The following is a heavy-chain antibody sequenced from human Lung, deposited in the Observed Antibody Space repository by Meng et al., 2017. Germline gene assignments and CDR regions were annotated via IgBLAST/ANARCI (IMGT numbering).Heavy chain of an antibody. D-gene: IGHD4-11*01. Sequence: HVHLQQWGAGLLKPSETLSLTCVVSGGSFSDYYWSWIRQPPGKGLEWIGEINHSGSTNYNPSLESRATISVDTSQNNLSLKLSSVTAADSAVYYCARGPTTMAHDFDYWGQGTLVTVSS. V-gene: IGHV4-34*01. CDR3: ARGPTTMAHDFDY. CDR1: GGSFSDYY. CDR2: INHSGST. J-gene: IGHJ4*02.